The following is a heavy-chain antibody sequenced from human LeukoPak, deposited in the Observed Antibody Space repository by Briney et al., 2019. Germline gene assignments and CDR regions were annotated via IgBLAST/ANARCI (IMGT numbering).Heavy chain of an antibody. D-gene: IGHD3-22*01. J-gene: IGHJ5*02. Sequence: PSETLSLTCTVSVGSISRYYWSWIRQPPGKGLEWIGYIYYSGSTNYNPSLKSRVTISVDTSKNQFSLKLSSVTAADTALYYCARDGQGDYYDSSGYPNPRWFDPWGQGTLVTVSS. CDR2: IYYSGST. CDR3: ARDGQGDYYDSSGYPNPRWFDP. CDR1: VGSISRYY. V-gene: IGHV4-59*01.